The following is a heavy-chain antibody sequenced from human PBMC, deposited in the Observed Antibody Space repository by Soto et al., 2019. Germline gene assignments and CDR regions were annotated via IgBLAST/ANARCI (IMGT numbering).Heavy chain of an antibody. D-gene: IGHD6-13*01. J-gene: IGHJ4*02. CDR3: AKDRTAAARNFDY. Sequence: GGSLRLSCAVSGFTFSNHAMRWVRQAPGKGLEWVSAISTAVGATYYADSVKGRFTISRDDSNNTLFLQMNSLRAEDTAVYYCAKDRTAAARNFDYWGQGTLVTVSS. CDR1: GFTFSNHA. V-gene: IGHV3-23*01. CDR2: ISTAVGAT.